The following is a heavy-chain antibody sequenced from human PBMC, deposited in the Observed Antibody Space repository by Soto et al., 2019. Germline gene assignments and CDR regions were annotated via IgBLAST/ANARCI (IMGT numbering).Heavy chain of an antibody. V-gene: IGHV3-23*01. CDR1: GFTFTDYA. D-gene: IGHD6-13*01. CDR2: LSGIGCST. CDR3: ARGSSGYISSWYYFDY. J-gene: IGHJ4*02. Sequence: EVQLFESGGGLVQPGGSLRLSCAASGFTFTDYALSWLRQAPGQGLEWGATLSGIGCSTYLADSVMGRLNVSRDNSKNTVSLLMNSLGAEDTAVYFCARGSSGYISSWYYFDYWGRGTLVTVSS.